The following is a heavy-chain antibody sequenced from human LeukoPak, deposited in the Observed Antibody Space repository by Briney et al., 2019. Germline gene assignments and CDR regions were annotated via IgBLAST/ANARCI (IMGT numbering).Heavy chain of an antibody. CDR3: ARDQEGIHASSSGNSYYYYLDV. CDR1: EFTFSDYW. D-gene: IGHD6-6*01. Sequence: GGSLRLSCAASEFTFSDYWMSWVRQAPGKGPEWVANIKKDGSEEHYVDSVKGRFTISRDDATNSLFLQISSLRVEDTAVYYCARDQEGIHASSSGNSYYYYLDVWGKGTTVTVSS. J-gene: IGHJ6*03. CDR2: IKKDGSEE. V-gene: IGHV3-7*01.